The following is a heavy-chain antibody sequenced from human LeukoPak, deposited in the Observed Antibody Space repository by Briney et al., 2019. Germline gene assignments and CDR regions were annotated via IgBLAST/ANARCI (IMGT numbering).Heavy chain of an antibody. D-gene: IGHD1-26*01. Sequence: GGSLRLSCAASGFTFSSYGMRWVRQAPGKGLEWVAVMWYDGSNKYYADSVKGRFTISRDNSKNTMYLQMNTLRAEDTAVYYCARGMFSGSYPYYFDYWGQGTLVTVSS. CDR1: GFTFSSYG. J-gene: IGHJ4*02. V-gene: IGHV3-33*01. CDR3: ARGMFSGSYPYYFDY. CDR2: MWYDGSNK.